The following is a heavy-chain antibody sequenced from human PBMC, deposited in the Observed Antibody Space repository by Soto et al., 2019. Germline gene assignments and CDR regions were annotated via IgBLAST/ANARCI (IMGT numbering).Heavy chain of an antibody. D-gene: IGHD3-10*01. CDR1: GGSISSYY. V-gene: IGHV4-59*08. Sequence: QVQLQESGPGLVKPSETLYLSCTVSGGSISSYYWSWFRQSPGKRMEWIGYVHHSWGSSYNPSLQSRVAISLATSKSQFSLKVTSVTATDTAVYYCARQGFGPLHGLVDVWGQGTTVTVSS. J-gene: IGHJ6*02. CDR2: VHHSWGS. CDR3: ARQGFGPLHGLVDV.